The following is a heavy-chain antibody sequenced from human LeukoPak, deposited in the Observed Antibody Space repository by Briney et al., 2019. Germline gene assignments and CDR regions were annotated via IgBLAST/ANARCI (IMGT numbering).Heavy chain of an antibody. V-gene: IGHV3-30*04. D-gene: IGHD6-19*01. CDR1: GFTFSHSP. CDR3: ARDHEGESSGLEY. J-gene: IGHJ4*02. Sequence: PGRSLRLSCVASGFTFSHSPMHWVRQAPGKGLEWVAVISSDGTKKHYGDSVVGRFTVSRDNSNQTVSLQMDSLRGDDTALYYCARDHEGESSGLEYWGQGAPVTVS. CDR2: ISSDGTKK.